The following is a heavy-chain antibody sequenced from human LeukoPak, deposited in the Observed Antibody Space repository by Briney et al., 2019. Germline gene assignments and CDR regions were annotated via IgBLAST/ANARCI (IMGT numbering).Heavy chain of an antibody. CDR3: ATYTHWVAGDV. Sequence: GGSLRLSCAASGFTFSDSWMSWVRQAPGKGLEWVANMNQDGSAKGHVDSVKDRFTISRDNARNSLYLQMSSLRPEDTAVYYCATYTHWVAGDVWGQGTTVTVPS. D-gene: IGHD3-16*01. CDR1: GFTFSDSW. CDR2: MNQDGSAK. J-gene: IGHJ6*02. V-gene: IGHV3-7*01.